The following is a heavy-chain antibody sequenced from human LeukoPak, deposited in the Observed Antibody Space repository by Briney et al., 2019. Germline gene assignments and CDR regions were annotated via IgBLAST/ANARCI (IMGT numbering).Heavy chain of an antibody. CDR2: IKQDGSEK. V-gene: IGHV3-7*03. CDR3: ARADCSSTSCFQFDY. CDR1: GFTFSSYW. D-gene: IGHD2-2*01. J-gene: IGHJ4*02. Sequence: GGSLRLSCAASGFTFSSYWMSWVRQAPGKGLEWVANIKQDGSEKYYVDSVKGPFTISRDNAKNSLYLQMNSLRAEDTAVYYCARADCSSTSCFQFDYWGQGTLVTVSS.